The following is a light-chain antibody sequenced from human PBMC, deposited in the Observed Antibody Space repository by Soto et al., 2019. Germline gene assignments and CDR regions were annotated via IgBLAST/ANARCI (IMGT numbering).Light chain of an antibody. V-gene: IGKV3-15*01. CDR3: QQYNNWT. J-gene: IGKJ1*01. CDR2: GAS. CDR1: QTITND. Sequence: ENVLTQSPGTLSLSPGEGASLSCRASQTITNDYLAWSQQRPGQAPRLLIYGASTRATGIPARFSGSGSGTELNLTISSLQSEDLAVDYCQQYNNWTVGQGTKVDIK.